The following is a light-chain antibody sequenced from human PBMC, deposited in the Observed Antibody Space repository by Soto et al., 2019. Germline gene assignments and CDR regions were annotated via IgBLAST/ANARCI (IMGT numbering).Light chain of an antibody. CDR2: DVS. J-gene: IGLJ1*01. V-gene: IGLV2-14*01. CDR1: SSDVGGYSY. CDR3: ASYTSSSTYV. Sequence: QSALTQPASVSGSPGQSIAISCTGTSSDVGGYSYVSWYQQQPGKAPKLVISDVSNRTSVVSDRFSGSKSGNTASLTISGLKNEDEDDYYCASYTSSSTYVFGTGTKLTVL.